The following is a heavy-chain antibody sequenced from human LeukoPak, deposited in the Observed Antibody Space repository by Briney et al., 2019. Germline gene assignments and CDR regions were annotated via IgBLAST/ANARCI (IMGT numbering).Heavy chain of an antibody. CDR2: INPSGGTT. CDR1: GYTFTSYY. CDR3: ARGSSLDYGDYKGMDV. V-gene: IGHV1-46*01. Sequence: ASVKVSCKASGYTFTSYYMHWVRQAPGQGLEWVGIINPSGGTTSYAQKFQGRVTMTRDTSTSTVYMELSSLRSEDTAVYYCARGSSLDYGDYKGMDVWGQGTTVTVSS. J-gene: IGHJ6*02. D-gene: IGHD4-17*01.